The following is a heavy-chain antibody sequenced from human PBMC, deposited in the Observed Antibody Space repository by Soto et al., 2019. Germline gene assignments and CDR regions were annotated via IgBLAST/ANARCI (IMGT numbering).Heavy chain of an antibody. CDR2: IKQDGSEK. Sequence: GGSLRLSCAASGFTFSSYWMSWVRQAPGKGLEWVANIKQDGSEKYYVDSVKGRFTISRDNAKNSLYLQMNSLRAEDTAVYYCARDQGSGWPYYYYGMDVWGQGTTVTVSS. J-gene: IGHJ6*02. CDR3: ARDQGSGWPYYYYGMDV. CDR1: GFTFSSYW. V-gene: IGHV3-7*01. D-gene: IGHD6-19*01.